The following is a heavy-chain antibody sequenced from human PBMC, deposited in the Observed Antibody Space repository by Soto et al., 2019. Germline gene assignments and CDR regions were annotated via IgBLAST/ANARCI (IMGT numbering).Heavy chain of an antibody. V-gene: IGHV4-39*02. J-gene: IGHJ4*02. Sequence: SETLSLTCTVSGGSISSSSYYWGWIRQPPGKGLEWIGSIYYSGSTYYNPSLKSRVTISVDTSKNQFSLKLSSVTAADTAVYYCAKENFDSSGYLLAYWGQGTLVTVSS. CDR1: GGSISSSSYY. CDR2: IYYSGST. CDR3: AKENFDSSGYLLAY. D-gene: IGHD3-22*01.